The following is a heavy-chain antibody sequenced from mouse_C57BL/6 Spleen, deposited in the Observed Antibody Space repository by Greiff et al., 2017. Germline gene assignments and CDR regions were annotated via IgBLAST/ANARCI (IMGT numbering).Heavy chain of an antibody. J-gene: IGHJ1*03. CDR2: IYPGSGST. Sequence: QVQLQQPGAELVKPGASVKMSCKASGYTFTSYWITWVKQRPGQGLEWIGDIYPGSGSTNYNEKFKSKATLTVETSSSTAYMQLSSLTSEDSAVYYCARGVPRRYVDVWGTGTTVTVSS. CDR3: ARGVPRRYVDV. CDR1: GYTFTSYW. D-gene: IGHD5-1*01. V-gene: IGHV1-55*01.